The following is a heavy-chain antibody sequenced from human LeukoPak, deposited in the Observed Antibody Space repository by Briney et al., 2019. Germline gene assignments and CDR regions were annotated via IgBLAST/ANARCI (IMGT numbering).Heavy chain of an antibody. Sequence: SETLSLTCSVSGYSISSGYYWGWIRPPPGKGLEWIESIYHSGSTYYNPSLKSRVTISVDTSKNQFSLKLSSVTAADTAVYYCARRPSKITMVRGSRFNWFDPWGQGTPVTVSS. D-gene: IGHD3-10*01. V-gene: IGHV4-38-2*02. CDR2: IYHSGST. J-gene: IGHJ5*02. CDR1: GYSISSGYY. CDR3: ARRPSKITMVRGSRFNWFDP.